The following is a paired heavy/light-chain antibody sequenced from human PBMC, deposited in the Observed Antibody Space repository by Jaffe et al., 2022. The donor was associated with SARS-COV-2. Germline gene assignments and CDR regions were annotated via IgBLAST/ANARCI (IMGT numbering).Light chain of an antibody. CDR2: LEGSGSN. CDR1: SGHRSYI. V-gene: IGLV4-60*03. CDR3: ETWDTNTRV. J-gene: IGLJ3*02. Sequence: QPVLTQSSSASASLGSSVKLTCTLSSGHRSYIIAWHQQQPGKAPRFLMKLEGSGSNNKGSGVPDRFSGSSSGADRYLTISNLQSEDEADYYCETWDTNTRVFGGGTKLTVL.
Heavy chain of an antibody. Sequence: EVQLLESGGGLVQPGGSLRLSCAASGLTLTSYAMSWVRQAPGKGLEWVSAVSSGGGDTYYADSVKGRFTVSRDNSKNTLYLQMNSLRAEDTAVYYCAARSGGSGTYYREGYWGQGTLVTVSS. D-gene: IGHD3-10*01. CDR3: AARSGGSGTYYREGY. J-gene: IGHJ4*02. V-gene: IGHV3-23*01. CDR1: GLTLTSYA. CDR2: VSSGGGDT.